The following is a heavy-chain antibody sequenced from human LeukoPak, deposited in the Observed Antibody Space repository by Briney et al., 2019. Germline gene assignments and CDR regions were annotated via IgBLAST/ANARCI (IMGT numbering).Heavy chain of an antibody. J-gene: IGHJ4*02. CDR3: ARVDPDSSSTLEVFDY. CDR2: IYYSGST. CDR1: GFSFNDAW. D-gene: IGHD6-6*01. Sequence: GSLRLSCAASGFSFNDAWMSWVRQPPGKGLEWIGYIYYSGSTNYNPSLKSRVTISVDTSKNQFSLKLSSVTAADTAVYYCARVDPDSSSTLEVFDYWGQGTLVTVSS. V-gene: IGHV4-59*01.